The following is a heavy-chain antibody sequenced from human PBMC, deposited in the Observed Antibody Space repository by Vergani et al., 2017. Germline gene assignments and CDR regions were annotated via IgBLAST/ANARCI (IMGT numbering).Heavy chain of an antibody. D-gene: IGHD5-18*01. CDR2: ISSSSSYI. Sequence: EVQLVESGGGLVKPGGSLRLSCAASGFTFSSYSMNWVRQAPGKGLEWVSSISSSSSYIYYADSVKGRFTISRDNAKNSLYLQMNSLRAEDTAVYYCARDLGYSYGYYYYYGMDVWGQGTTVTVSS. J-gene: IGHJ6*02. CDR3: ARDLGYSYGYYYYYGMDV. CDR1: GFTFSSYS. V-gene: IGHV3-21*01.